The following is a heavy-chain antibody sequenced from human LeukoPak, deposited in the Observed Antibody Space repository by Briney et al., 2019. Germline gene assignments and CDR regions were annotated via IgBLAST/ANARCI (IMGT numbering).Heavy chain of an antibody. V-gene: IGHV3-74*03. D-gene: IGHD3-22*01. CDR1: RLNLSTYW. J-gene: IGHJ5*02. CDR2: IKRDGRST. Sequence: GRCLSLSCAASRLNLSTYWMHWIRQAPRKGLVWVSRIKRDGRSTTHTDSVKDRLTISRDNAKNTLYLQMNSLRTEHTGVYYCAKELYYYDRSGFPDAFDPWGQGTLVTVSS. CDR3: AKELYYYDRSGFPDAFDP.